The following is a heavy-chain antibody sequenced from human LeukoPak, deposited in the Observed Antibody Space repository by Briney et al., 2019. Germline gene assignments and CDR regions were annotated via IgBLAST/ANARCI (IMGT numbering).Heavy chain of an antibody. V-gene: IGHV3-21*01. Sequence: PGGSLRLSCAASGFTFSSYSMNWVRQAPGKGLEWVSSISSSSSYIYYADSVKGRFTISRDNAKNSLYLQMNSLRAEDTAMYYCARTRLGEWLVGNAFDIWGQGTMVTVSS. CDR1: GFTFSSYS. CDR2: ISSSSSYI. J-gene: IGHJ3*02. CDR3: ARTRLGEWLVGNAFDI. D-gene: IGHD6-19*01.